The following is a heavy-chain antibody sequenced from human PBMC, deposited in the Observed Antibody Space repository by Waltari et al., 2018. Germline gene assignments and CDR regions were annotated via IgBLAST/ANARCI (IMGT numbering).Heavy chain of an antibody. CDR2: IKPDGTST. D-gene: IGHD3-10*01. Sequence: EVQLVESGGGLVHPGGSLRLSCEASGFTFSTFWMHWVRHLPGKGLVWVSHIKPDGTSTDYGDSVEGRFTISRDNAKNTLYLQMNSLRAEDTAIYYCVRDLYGRDDVWGQGTMVIVSS. V-gene: IGHV3-74*01. J-gene: IGHJ3*01. CDR1: GFTFSTFW. CDR3: VRDLYGRDDV.